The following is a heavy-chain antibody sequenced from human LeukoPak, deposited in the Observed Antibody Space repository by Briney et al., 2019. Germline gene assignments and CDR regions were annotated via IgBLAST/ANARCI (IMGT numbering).Heavy chain of an antibody. D-gene: IGHD2-2*01. CDR1: GYTFTSYG. CDR3: ARGDIVVVPAATYYYYYGMDV. Sequence: ASVKVSCKASGYTFTSYGISWVRQAPGQGLEWMRWISAYNGNTNYAQKLQGRVTMTTDTSTSTAYMELRSLRSDDTAVYYCARGDIVVVPAATYYYYYGMDVWGQGATVTVSS. V-gene: IGHV1-18*01. CDR2: ISAYNGNT. J-gene: IGHJ6*02.